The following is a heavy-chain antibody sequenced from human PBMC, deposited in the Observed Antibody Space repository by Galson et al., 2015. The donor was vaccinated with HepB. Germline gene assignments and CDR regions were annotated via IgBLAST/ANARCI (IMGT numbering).Heavy chain of an antibody. V-gene: IGHV4-59*08. CDR3: ARRPPMGATWRSGAFDI. CDR2: IYYSGST. Sequence: SETLSLTCTVSGGSISSYYWSWIRQPPGKGLEWIGYIYYSGSTNYNPSLKSRVTISVDTSKNQFSLRLSSVTAADTAVYYCARRPPMGATWRSGAFDIWGQGTMVTVSS. D-gene: IGHD1-26*01. CDR1: GGSISSYY. J-gene: IGHJ3*02.